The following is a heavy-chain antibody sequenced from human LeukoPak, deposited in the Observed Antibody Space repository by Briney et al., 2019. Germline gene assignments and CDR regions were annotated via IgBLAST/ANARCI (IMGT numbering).Heavy chain of an antibody. CDR1: GYTFTGYY. Sequence: ASVKVSYKASGYTFTGYYMHWVRQAPGQGLEWMGWINPNSGGTNYAQKFQGRVTMTRDTSISTAYMELSRLRSDDTAVYYCARARKAYYYGSGSSNWFDPWGQGTLVTVSS. CDR2: INPNSGGT. D-gene: IGHD3-10*01. V-gene: IGHV1-2*02. J-gene: IGHJ5*02. CDR3: ARARKAYYYGSGSSNWFDP.